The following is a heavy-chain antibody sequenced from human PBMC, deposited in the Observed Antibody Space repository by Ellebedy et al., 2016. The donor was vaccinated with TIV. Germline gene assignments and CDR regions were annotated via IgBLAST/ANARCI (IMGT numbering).Heavy chain of an antibody. Sequence: GESLKISCAASGFTFSSYGMHWVRQAPGKGPEWVANIKEDGSEKYYEDSVKGRFTISRDNAKNSLFLQMDSLRAEDTAIYYCARDVLWGQGTLVAVSS. CDR3: ARDVL. CDR1: GFTFSSYG. J-gene: IGHJ4*02. CDR2: IKEDGSEK. V-gene: IGHV3-7*01.